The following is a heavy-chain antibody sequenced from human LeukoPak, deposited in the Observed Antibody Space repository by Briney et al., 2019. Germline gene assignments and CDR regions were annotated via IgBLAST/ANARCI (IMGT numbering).Heavy chain of an antibody. CDR3: ASSRGNIASFDD. J-gene: IGHJ4*02. V-gene: IGHV1-2*02. D-gene: IGHD6-19*01. CDR1: GYTFGAYY. CDR2: IRPNSGGT. Sequence: ASVKVSCKASGYTFGAYYMYWVRQAPGQGLEWMGWIRPNSGGTNYTQKFQGRVTMTRDTSINTAYMELSRLTSDDTAVYYCASSRGNIASFDDWGQGTLVTVSS.